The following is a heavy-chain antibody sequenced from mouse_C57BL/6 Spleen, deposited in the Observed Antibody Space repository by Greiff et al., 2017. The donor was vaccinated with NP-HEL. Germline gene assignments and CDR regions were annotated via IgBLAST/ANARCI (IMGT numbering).Heavy chain of an antibody. Sequence: VQLQQSGPELVKPGASVKIPCKASGYTFTDYNMDWVKQSHGKSLEWIGDINPNNGGTIYNQKFKGKATLTVDKSSSTAYMELRSLTSEDTAVYYCARSSNGYSWYFDVWGTGTTVTVSS. CDR3: ARSSNGYSWYFDV. J-gene: IGHJ1*03. V-gene: IGHV1-18*01. CDR2: INPNNGGT. D-gene: IGHD2-3*01. CDR1: GYTFTDYN.